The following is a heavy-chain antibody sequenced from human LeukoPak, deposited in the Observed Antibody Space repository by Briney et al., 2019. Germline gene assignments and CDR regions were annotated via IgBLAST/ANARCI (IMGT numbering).Heavy chain of an antibody. CDR1: GGTFSSYA. CDR2: IIPIFGTA. CDR3: ARLVYSSSWLPTNIWFDP. V-gene: IGHV1-69*05. Sequence: SVKVSCKASGGTFSSYAISWVRQAPGQGLEWMGGIIPIFGTANYAQKFQGRVTITTDESTSTAYMELSSLRSEDTAVYYCARLVYSSSWLPTNIWFDPWGQGTLVTVSS. D-gene: IGHD6-13*01. J-gene: IGHJ5*02.